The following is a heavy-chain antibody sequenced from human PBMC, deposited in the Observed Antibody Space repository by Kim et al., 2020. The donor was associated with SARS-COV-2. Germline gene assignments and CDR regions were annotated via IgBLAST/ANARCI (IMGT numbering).Heavy chain of an antibody. CDR2: TYYRSKWYN. CDR1: GDTVSSNGAT. J-gene: IGHJ6*02. Sequence: SQTLSLTCAISGDTVSSNGATWDWIRQSPSRGLEWLGRTYYRSKWYNDYAVFVKSRISINPDTSKSQFSLQLNSVTPEDTAVYYCARHSRAMDVWGQGTTVTVSS. CDR3: ARHSRAMDV. D-gene: IGHD2-21*01. V-gene: IGHV6-1*01.